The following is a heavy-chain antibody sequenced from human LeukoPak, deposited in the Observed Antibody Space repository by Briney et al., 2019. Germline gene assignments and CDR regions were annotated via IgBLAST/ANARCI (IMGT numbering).Heavy chain of an antibody. CDR2: INSDGSST. D-gene: IGHD3-10*01. J-gene: IGHJ4*02. CDR1: GFTFSSYW. Sequence: GGSLRLSCAASGFTFSSYWMHWVRQAPGKGLVWVSRINSDGSSTSYADSVKGRFTISRDNAKNTLYLQMNSLRAEDTAVYYCARGGLRAPGFDYWGQGTLVTVSS. V-gene: IGHV3-74*01. CDR3: ARGGLRAPGFDY.